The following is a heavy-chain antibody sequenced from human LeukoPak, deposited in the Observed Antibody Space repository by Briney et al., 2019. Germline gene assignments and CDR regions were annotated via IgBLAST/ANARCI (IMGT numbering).Heavy chain of an antibody. D-gene: IGHD3-10*01. Sequence: GESLKISCKGSGYSFTSYWIGWVRQMPGKGLEWMGIIYPGDSDTRYSPSFQGQVTISADKSISTAYLQWSSLKASDTAMYYCATQMITMVRGVISPHDAFDIWGQGTMVTVSS. CDR1: GYSFTSYW. CDR2: IYPGDSDT. CDR3: ATQMITMVRGVISPHDAFDI. V-gene: IGHV5-51*01. J-gene: IGHJ3*02.